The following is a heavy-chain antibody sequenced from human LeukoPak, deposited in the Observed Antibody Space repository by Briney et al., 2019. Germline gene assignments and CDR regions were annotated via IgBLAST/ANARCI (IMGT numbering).Heavy chain of an antibody. J-gene: IGHJ6*03. Sequence: GGSLRLSCAASGFTFSSYSMNWVRQAPGKGLDWVSSISSSSSYIYYADSVKRRFTISRDNAKNSLYLQMNSLRAEDTAVYYCARDLRWSRYAGAMDVWGKGTTVTVSS. CDR3: ARDLRWSRYAGAMDV. D-gene: IGHD2-2*01. CDR2: ISSSSSYI. CDR1: GFTFSSYS. V-gene: IGHV3-21*01.